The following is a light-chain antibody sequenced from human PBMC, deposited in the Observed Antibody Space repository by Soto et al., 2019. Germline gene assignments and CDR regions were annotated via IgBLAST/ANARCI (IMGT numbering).Light chain of an antibody. Sequence: QSVLTQPPSASGAPGQTVTISCSASSSNIGSNSVNWYQQLPGTAPKLLIYSNDQRPSGVPDRFSGSKSGASASLAVSGLQSEDEADYYCAVWDDSLKGPVFGGGTKLTVL. CDR1: SSNIGSNS. J-gene: IGLJ2*01. CDR2: SND. CDR3: AVWDDSLKGPV. V-gene: IGLV1-44*01.